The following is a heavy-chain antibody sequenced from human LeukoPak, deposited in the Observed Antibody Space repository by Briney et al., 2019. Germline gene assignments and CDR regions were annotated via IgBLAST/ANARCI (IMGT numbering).Heavy chain of an antibody. J-gene: IGHJ6*02. CDR2: IFSGGTT. CDR1: GFTLSSNY. Sequence: PGGSLRLSCAAYGFTLSSNYMSSGRQAPGKGLEWVSVIFSGGTTYYADSVKGRFTISRDNAKNSLYLQINSLRAEHTAVYYCARTLGMDAWGQGTTVTVSS. CDR3: ARTLGMDA. V-gene: IGHV3-53*01.